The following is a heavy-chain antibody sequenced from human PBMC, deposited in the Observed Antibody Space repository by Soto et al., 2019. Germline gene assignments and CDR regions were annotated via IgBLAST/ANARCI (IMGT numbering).Heavy chain of an antibody. CDR2: INDSGNI. V-gene: IGHV4-34*01. Sequence: QVQLQQWGAGLLKPSETLSLTCAVYGGSFSGYQWSWIRQTPGKGLEWIGEINDSGNINYNPSLKSRVPILLDTPKKQISLKLISVTAADSAVYYCARGLILWFGELSRRGGYYYYMDVWGKGNTVTVSS. D-gene: IGHD3-10*01. CDR3: ARGLILWFGELSRRGGYYYYMDV. CDR1: GGSFSGYQ. J-gene: IGHJ6*03.